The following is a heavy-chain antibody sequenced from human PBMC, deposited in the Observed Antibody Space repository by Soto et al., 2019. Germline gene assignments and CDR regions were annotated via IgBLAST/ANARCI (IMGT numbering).Heavy chain of an antibody. CDR1: GFTFSSYA. CDR2: ISYDGSNK. D-gene: IGHD3-10*01. V-gene: IGHV3-30-3*01. Sequence: QVQLVESGGGVVQPGRSLRLSCAASGFTFSSYAMHWVRQAPGKGLEWVAVISYDGSNKYYADSVKGRFTISRDNSTNTLYQQMNSLRAEDTAVYYCASLGNTYYYGSGSFRNWFDPWGQGTLVTVSS. J-gene: IGHJ5*02. CDR3: ASLGNTYYYGSGSFRNWFDP.